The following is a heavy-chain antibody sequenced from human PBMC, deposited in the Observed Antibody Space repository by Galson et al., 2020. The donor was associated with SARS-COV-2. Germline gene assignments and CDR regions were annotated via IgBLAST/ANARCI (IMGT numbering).Heavy chain of an antibody. CDR1: GFTFSTSY. CDR3: AGWYIRF. CDR2: IGGSSDVI. J-gene: IGHJ4*02. D-gene: IGHD6-19*01. Sequence: ESLKISCAASGFTFSTSYMSWVRQAPGKGLEWLSYIGGSSDVIKYADSVKDRFTISRDNAKNLLYLQMNSLRDEDTAVYYCAGWYIRFWGQGTLVTVSS. V-gene: IGHV3-48*02.